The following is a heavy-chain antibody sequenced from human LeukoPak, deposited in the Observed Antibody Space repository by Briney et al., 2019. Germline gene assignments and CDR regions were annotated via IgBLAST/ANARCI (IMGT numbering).Heavy chain of an antibody. CDR2: ISYDGSNK. V-gene: IGHV3-30-3*01. CDR3: ARDADPNIAAAGYFDY. CDR1: GCTFSSYA. D-gene: IGHD6-13*01. J-gene: IGHJ4*02. Sequence: GGSLRLSCAASGCTFSSYAMHWVRQAPGKGLEWVAVISYDGSNKYYADSVKGRFTISRDNSKNTLYLQMNSLRAEDTAVYYCARDADPNIAAAGYFDYWGQGTLVTVSS.